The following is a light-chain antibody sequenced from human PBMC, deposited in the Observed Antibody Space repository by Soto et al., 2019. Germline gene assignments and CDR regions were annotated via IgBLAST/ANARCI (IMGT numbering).Light chain of an antibody. CDR3: SSYAGSNRV. CDR1: SSDVGGYNY. Sequence: SALPQPPSASVFPGQSVTISCTGTSSDVGGYNYVSWYQQHPGKAPKLMIYEVSKRPSGVPDRFSGSKSGNTASLTVSGLQAEDEADYYCSSYAGSNRVFGTGTKVTVL. CDR2: EVS. V-gene: IGLV2-8*01. J-gene: IGLJ1*01.